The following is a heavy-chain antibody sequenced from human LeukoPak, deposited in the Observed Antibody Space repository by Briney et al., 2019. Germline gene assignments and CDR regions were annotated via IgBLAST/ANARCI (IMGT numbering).Heavy chain of an antibody. J-gene: IGHJ3*02. CDR3: ARDRTIFGVADTFDI. Sequence: ASVKVSCKASGYTFTSYGISWVRQAPGQGLEWMGWISAYNGNTNYAQKLQGRVTMTTDTSTSTAYMELRSLRSDDTAVCYCARDRTIFGVADTFDIWGQGTMVTVSS. CDR1: GYTFTSYG. D-gene: IGHD3-3*01. V-gene: IGHV1-18*01. CDR2: ISAYNGNT.